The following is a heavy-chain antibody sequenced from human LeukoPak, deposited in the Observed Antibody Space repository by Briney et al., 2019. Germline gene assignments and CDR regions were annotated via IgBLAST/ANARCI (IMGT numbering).Heavy chain of an antibody. CDR2: INHSGST. CDR3: AIVGYCSSTSCPHPDAFDI. CDR1: GGSFSGYY. D-gene: IGHD2-2*01. V-gene: IGHV4-34*01. J-gene: IGHJ3*02. Sequence: SETLSLTCAVYGGSFSGYYWSWIRQPPGKGLEWIGEINHSGSTNYNPSLKSRVTISVDTSKNQFSLKLSSVTAADTAVYYCAIVGYCSSTSCPHPDAFDIWGQGTMVTVSS.